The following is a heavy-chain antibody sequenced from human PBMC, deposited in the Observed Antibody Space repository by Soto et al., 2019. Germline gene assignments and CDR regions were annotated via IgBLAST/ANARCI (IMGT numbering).Heavy chain of an antibody. Sequence: QVQLQESGPGLVKPSQTLSLTCSVSGDPINSGGYFWSWIRQLPGKGLEWIGNIFYNGSTYYNPSLNIRVTISPDTSKSQFSLNLSSVPAANTAVYFCARDRDFDLWGRGTLVTVSS. CDR1: GDPINSGGYF. V-gene: IGHV4-31*03. CDR2: IFYNGST. J-gene: IGHJ2*01. CDR3: ARDRDFDL.